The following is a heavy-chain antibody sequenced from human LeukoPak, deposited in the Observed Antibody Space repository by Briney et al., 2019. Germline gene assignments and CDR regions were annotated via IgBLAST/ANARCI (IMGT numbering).Heavy chain of an antibody. D-gene: IGHD4-17*01. CDR2: ISSSSSYI. CDR1: GFTFSGYS. V-gene: IGHV3-21*01. Sequence: GGSLRLSCAASGFTFSGYSMNWVRQAPGKGLEWVSSISSSSSYIYYADSVKGRFTISRDNAKNSLYLQMNSLRAEDTAVYYCARDTGEGTGYGDFDYWGQGTLVTVSS. CDR3: ARDTGEGTGYGDFDY. J-gene: IGHJ4*02.